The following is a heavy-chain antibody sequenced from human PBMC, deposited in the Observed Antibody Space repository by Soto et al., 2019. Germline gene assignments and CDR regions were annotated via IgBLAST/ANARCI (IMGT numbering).Heavy chain of an antibody. CDR2: IDPSDSYT. V-gene: IGHV5-10-1*01. Sequence: GESMKISCQGSGYSFTSYWISWVRQMPGKGLEWMGRIDPSDSYTNYSPSFQGHVTISADKSISTAYLQWSSLKASDTAMYYCARHDRLYCTNGGCRGWYFDLWGRGTLVTVYS. CDR1: GYSFTSYW. J-gene: IGHJ2*01. D-gene: IGHD2-8*01. CDR3: ARHDRLYCTNGGCRGWYFDL.